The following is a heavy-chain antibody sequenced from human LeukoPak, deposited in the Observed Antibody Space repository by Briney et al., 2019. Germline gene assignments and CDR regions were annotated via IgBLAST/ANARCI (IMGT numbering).Heavy chain of an antibody. Sequence: GGSLRLSCAASGFTFSSYAMSWVRQAPGKGLEWVSTFSGSGGSTHYADSVKGRFTISRDNSKNTLYLQMNSLRAEDTAVYYCARQNYDILTGYPTDDYWGQGTLVTVSS. CDR1: GFTFSSYA. J-gene: IGHJ4*02. CDR2: FSGSGGST. D-gene: IGHD3-9*01. CDR3: ARQNYDILTGYPTDDY. V-gene: IGHV3-23*01.